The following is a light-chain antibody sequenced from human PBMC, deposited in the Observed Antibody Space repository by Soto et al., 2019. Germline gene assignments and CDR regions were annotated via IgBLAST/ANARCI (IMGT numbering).Light chain of an antibody. CDR3: QKYGGAPYT. J-gene: IGKJ3*01. CDR1: QDIRDY. V-gene: IGKV1-27*01. Sequence: DIQMTQSPSSLSASVGDRVTITCRASQDIRDYLVWYQQRPGKVPTLLIYAASTLQSGVPSRFSGSGYGTEFSLTISSLQSEDVATYYCQKYGGAPYTFGPGTKEDLK. CDR2: AAS.